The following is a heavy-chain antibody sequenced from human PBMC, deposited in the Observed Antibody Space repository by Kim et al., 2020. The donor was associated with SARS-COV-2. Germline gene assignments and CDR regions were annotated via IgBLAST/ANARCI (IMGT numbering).Heavy chain of an antibody. CDR3: ARCHLAVAEDLVDY. D-gene: IGHD6-19*01. CDR1: GFTFSSYA. J-gene: IGHJ4*02. V-gene: IGHV3-30*04. Sequence: GGSLRLSCAASGFTFSSYAMHWVRQAPGKGLEWVAVISYDGSNKYYADSVKGRFTISRDNSKNTLYLQMNSLRAEDTAVYYCARCHLAVAEDLVDYWGQGTLVTVSS. CDR2: ISYDGSNK.